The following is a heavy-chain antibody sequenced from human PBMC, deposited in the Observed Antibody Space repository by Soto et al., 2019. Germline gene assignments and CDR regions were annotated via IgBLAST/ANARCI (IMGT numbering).Heavy chain of an antibody. Sequence: PGGSLRLSCAASGFTFSSYWMSWVRQAPGKGLEWVANIKQDGSEKYYVDSVKGRFTISRDNSKNTLYLQMNSLRAEDTAVYYCARNGDSSDYRGWFDPWGQGTLVTVSS. V-gene: IGHV3-7*01. J-gene: IGHJ5*02. D-gene: IGHD3-22*01. CDR1: GFTFSSYW. CDR3: ARNGDSSDYRGWFDP. CDR2: IKQDGSEK.